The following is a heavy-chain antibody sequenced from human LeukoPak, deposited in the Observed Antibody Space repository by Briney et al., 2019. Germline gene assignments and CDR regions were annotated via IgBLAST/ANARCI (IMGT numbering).Heavy chain of an antibody. V-gene: IGHV1-8*01. J-gene: IGHJ4*02. CDR2: MNPNSGNT. CDR1: GYTFTSYD. CDR3: ARAERGHSGSYY. Sequence: ASVKVSCKASGYTFTSYDINWVRQATGQGLEWMGWMNPNSGNTGYAQKFQGRVTTTRNTSISTAYMELSSLRSEDTAVYYCARAERGHSGSYYWGQGTLVTVSS. D-gene: IGHD1-26*01.